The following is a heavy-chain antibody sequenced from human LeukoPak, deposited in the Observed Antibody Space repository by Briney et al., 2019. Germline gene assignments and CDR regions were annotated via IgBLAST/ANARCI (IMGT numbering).Heavy chain of an antibody. V-gene: IGHV1-2*02. CDR2: INPNSGGT. CDR1: GYTFTGYY. J-gene: IGHJ4*02. CDR3: ARLLGYSYGLLLGGAPPNY. Sequence: ASVKVSCKASGYTFTGYYMHWVRQAPGQGLEWTGWINPNSGGTNYAQKFQGRVTMTRDTSISTAYMELSRLRSDDTAVYYCARLLGYSYGLLLGGAPPNYWGQGTLVTVSS. D-gene: IGHD5-18*01.